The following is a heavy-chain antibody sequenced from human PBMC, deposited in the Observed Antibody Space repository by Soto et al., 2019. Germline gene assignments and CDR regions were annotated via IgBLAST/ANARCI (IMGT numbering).Heavy chain of an antibody. Sequence: EVRLSESGGGLARPGGSLRLSCEASGLNFAGYAMSWVRQAPGKGLDWVSSLSSSGEKTYYSDSVRGRFTISRDNTKNTVYLQMNTLSADDTAVYFCAKESLFPSIQGIITNWGQGVVVTFSS. CDR3: AKESLFPSIQGIITN. V-gene: IGHV3-23*01. CDR1: GLNFAGYA. D-gene: IGHD2-2*01. CDR2: LSSSGEKT. J-gene: IGHJ4*02.